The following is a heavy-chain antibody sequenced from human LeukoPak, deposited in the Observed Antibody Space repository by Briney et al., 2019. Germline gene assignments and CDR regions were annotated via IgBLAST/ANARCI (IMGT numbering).Heavy chain of an antibody. V-gene: IGHV1-46*01. D-gene: IGHD6-13*01. CDR1: GYTFTSYY. J-gene: IGHJ4*02. CDR2: INPSGGST. CDR3: ARDSGQQLILDY. Sequence: GASVKVSCKASGYTFTSYYMHWVRQAPGQGLEWMGIINPSGGSTSYAQKFQGRVTMTRDMSTSTVYMELSSLRSEDTAVYYCARDSGQQLILDYWGQGTLVTVSS.